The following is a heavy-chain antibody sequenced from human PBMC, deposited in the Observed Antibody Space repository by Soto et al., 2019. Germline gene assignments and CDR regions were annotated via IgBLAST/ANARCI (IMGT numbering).Heavy chain of an antibody. CDR2: MNPNSGNT. CDR1: GYTFTSYD. V-gene: IGHV1-8*01. Sequence: ASLKVSCKASGYTFTSYDINWVRQATGQGLEWMGWMNPNSGNTGYAQKFQGRVTMTRNTSISTAYMELSSLRSEDTAVYYCARGVWDIVLVPAANWFDPWGQGTLVTVSS. J-gene: IGHJ5*02. D-gene: IGHD2-2*01. CDR3: ARGVWDIVLVPAANWFDP.